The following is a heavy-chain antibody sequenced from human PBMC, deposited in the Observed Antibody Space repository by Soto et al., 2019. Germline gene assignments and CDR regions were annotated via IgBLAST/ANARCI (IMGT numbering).Heavy chain of an antibody. Sequence: PSDTLSLTCTVSGGSISSGGYYWSWIRQHPGKGLEWIGYIYYSGSTYYNPSLKSRVTISVDTSKNQFSLKLSSVTAADTAVYYCARDVYGGNYLIDYWGQGTLVTVSS. V-gene: IGHV4-31*03. D-gene: IGHD4-17*01. J-gene: IGHJ4*02. CDR2: IYYSGST. CDR3: ARDVYGGNYLIDY. CDR1: GGSISSGGYY.